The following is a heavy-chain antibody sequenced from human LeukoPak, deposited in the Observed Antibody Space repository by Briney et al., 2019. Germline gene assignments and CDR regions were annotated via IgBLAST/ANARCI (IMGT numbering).Heavy chain of an antibody. J-gene: IGHJ4*02. CDR3: AKSNGRMVTHFDY. CDR2: ISGGGGST. V-gene: IGHV3-23*01. D-gene: IGHD4-23*01. CDR1: GFTFSSYA. Sequence: GGSLRLSCAASGFTFSSYAMSWVRQAPGKGLEWVSAISGGGGSTYYADSVKGRFTISRDNSKNTLYLQMNSLRAEDTAVYYCAKSNGRMVTHFDYWGQGTLVTVSS.